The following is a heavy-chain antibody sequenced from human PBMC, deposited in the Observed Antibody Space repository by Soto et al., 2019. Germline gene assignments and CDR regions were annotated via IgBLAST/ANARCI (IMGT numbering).Heavy chain of an antibody. CDR3: ARIYYYGSGSYYNGFDY. CDR2: IYWDDDK. D-gene: IGHD3-10*01. Sequence: QITLKESGPTLVKPTQTLTLTCTFSGFSLRTSGVGVGWIRQPPGKALEWLALIYWDDDKRYSPSLKSRLTIPQXXSXNXXGLAMPNKDPVDTATYYCARIYYYGSGSYYNGFDYWGQGTLVTVSS. CDR1: GFSLRTSGVG. V-gene: IGHV2-5*02. J-gene: IGHJ4*02.